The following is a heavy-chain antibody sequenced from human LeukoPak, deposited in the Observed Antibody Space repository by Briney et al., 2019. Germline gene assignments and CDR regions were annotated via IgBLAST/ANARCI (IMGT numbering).Heavy chain of an antibody. CDR3: ARFATTVTNYFDY. D-gene: IGHD4-17*01. J-gene: IGHJ4*02. CDR2: IYPGDSDT. V-gene: IGHV5-51*01. Sequence: GESLKISCKGSGYSFTSYWIGWVRQMPGKGLEWMGIIYPGDSDTRYSPSFQGQVTISADKSISSAYLQWSSLKASDTAMYYCARFATTVTNYFDYWGQGTLVTVSS. CDR1: GYSFTSYW.